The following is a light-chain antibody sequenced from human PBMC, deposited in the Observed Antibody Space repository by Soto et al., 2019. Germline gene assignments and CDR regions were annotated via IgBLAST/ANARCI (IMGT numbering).Light chain of an antibody. V-gene: IGLV1-40*01. J-gene: IGLJ2*01. CDR3: QSYDSRLSGSVV. Sequence: QSVLTQPPSVSGAPGQRVTISCTGNSSNIGAGYDVHWYQQLPGTAPKLLIYSNNNRPSGVPDRFSGSKSGTSASLAITGLKADDEADYYCQSYDSRLSGSVVFGGRTKLTVL. CDR1: SSNIGAGYD. CDR2: SNN.